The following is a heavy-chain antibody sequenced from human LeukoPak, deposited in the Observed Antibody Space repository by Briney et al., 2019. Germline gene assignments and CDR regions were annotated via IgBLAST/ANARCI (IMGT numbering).Heavy chain of an antibody. CDR2: ISGSGGST. CDR3: AKGDRRGGVAFDI. V-gene: IGHV3-23*01. D-gene: IGHD3-10*01. CDR1: GFTFSSYA. J-gene: IGHJ3*02. Sequence: PGGSLRLSCAASGFTFSSYAMGWVRQAPGKGLEWVSTISGSGGSTYYADSVKGRFTISRDNSKNTLYLQMNSLRAEDTAVYYCAKGDRRGGVAFDIWGQGTMVTVSS.